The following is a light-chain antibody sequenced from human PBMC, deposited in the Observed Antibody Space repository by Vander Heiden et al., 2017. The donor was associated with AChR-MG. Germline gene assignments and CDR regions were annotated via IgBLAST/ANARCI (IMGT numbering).Light chain of an antibody. V-gene: IGKV1-5*03. Sequence: DIQMTQSPSTLSASVGDRVTITCRASQSISSWLAWYQQKPGKAPKLLIYKASSLESGVPSRCSGSGSGTEFTLTISSLQPDDFATYYCQQYNKNPWTFGQGTKVEIK. CDR1: QSISSW. J-gene: IGKJ1*01. CDR2: KAS. CDR3: QQYNKNPWT.